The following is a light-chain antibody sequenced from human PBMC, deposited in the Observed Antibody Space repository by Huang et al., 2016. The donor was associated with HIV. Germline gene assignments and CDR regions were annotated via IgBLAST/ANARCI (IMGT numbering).Light chain of an antibody. V-gene: IGKV6-21*02. CDR1: QNIGNS. CDR3: HQSSSLPYT. CDR2: YAS. J-gene: IGKJ2*01. Sequence: EIVLTQSPDFQSVTPKEKITITCRASQNIGNSLHWYQQKPDQSPQLLFKYASQTISGVPSRFSGSGSGTDFTLTINTPEAGDAATYYCHQSSSLPYTFGQGTKLEIK.